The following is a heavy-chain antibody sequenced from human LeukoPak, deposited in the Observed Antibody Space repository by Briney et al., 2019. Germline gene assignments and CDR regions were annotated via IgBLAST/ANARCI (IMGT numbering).Heavy chain of an antibody. J-gene: IGHJ3*02. V-gene: IGHV3-21*01. CDR2: IGSSSSYI. CDR1: GFTFSSYS. CDR3: ARDSSDIVVVPAAPNGDAFDI. D-gene: IGHD2-2*01. Sequence: GGSLRLSYAASGFTFSSYSMNWVRQAPGKGLEWVSSIGSSSSYIYYADSVKGRFTISRDNAKNSLYLQMNSLRAEDTAVYYCARDSSDIVVVPAAPNGDAFDIWGQGTMVTVSS.